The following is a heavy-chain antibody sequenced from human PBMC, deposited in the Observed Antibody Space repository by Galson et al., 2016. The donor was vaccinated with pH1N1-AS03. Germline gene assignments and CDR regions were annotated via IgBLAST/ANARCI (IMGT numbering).Heavy chain of an antibody. D-gene: IGHD2-8*01. CDR1: GFTFSSYV. J-gene: IGHJ2*01. CDR3: ARVGCRASWYFDL. Sequence: SLRLSCAASGFTFSSYVMNWVRQAPGKGLEWVSGISGSGGSTYYADFVKGHFTISRDNSKNTLYLQMNSLRAEDTAVYYCARVGCRASWYFDLWGRGTLVTVSS. CDR2: ISGSGGST. V-gene: IGHV3-23*01.